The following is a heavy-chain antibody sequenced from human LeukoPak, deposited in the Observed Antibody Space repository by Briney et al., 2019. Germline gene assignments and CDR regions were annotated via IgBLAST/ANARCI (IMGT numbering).Heavy chain of an antibody. CDR1: GYTFTGYR. CDR2: VTPNTGGT. D-gene: IGHD5-12*01. Sequence: ASVKVSCKASGYTFTGYRLHWVRQAPGQGLEWMGWVTPNTGGTFYAQKFQGRVTMTRDTSITTAYMELSRLRSDDTAVYYCARGGYSGYDISDYWGQGTLVTVSS. CDR3: ARGGYSGYDISDY. J-gene: IGHJ4*02. V-gene: IGHV1-2*02.